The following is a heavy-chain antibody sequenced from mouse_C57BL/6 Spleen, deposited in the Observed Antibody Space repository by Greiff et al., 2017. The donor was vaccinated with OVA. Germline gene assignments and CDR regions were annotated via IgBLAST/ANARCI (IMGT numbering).Heavy chain of an antibody. D-gene: IGHD4-1*02. V-gene: IGHV1-82*01. CDR3: ARQLGRRDYDAMDY. J-gene: IGHJ4*01. CDR1: GYAFSSSW. Sequence: QVQLQQSGPELVKPGASVKISCKASGYAFSSSWMNWVKQRPGKGLEWIGRIYPGDGDTNYNGKFKGKATLTADKSSSTAYMQLSSLTSEDSAVYFCARQLGRRDYDAMDYWGQGTSVTVSS. CDR2: IYPGDGDT.